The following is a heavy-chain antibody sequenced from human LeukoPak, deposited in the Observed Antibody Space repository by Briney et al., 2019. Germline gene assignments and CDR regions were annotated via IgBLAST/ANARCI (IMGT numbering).Heavy chain of an antibody. CDR3: ARDGENSGYDWYYFDY. D-gene: IGHD5-12*01. Sequence: GGSLRLSCAASGFTFSSYAMHWVRQAPGKGLEWVAVISYDGSNKYYADSVKGRFTISRDNSKNTLYLQMNSLRAEDTAVYYCARDGENSGYDWYYFDYWRQGTLVTVSS. V-gene: IGHV3-30*04. J-gene: IGHJ4*02. CDR1: GFTFSSYA. CDR2: ISYDGSNK.